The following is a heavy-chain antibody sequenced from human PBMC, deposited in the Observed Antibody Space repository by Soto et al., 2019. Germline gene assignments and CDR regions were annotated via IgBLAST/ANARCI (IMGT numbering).Heavy chain of an antibody. CDR3: AKAPPPYSSGWLNWFDP. CDR2: ISGSGGST. V-gene: IGHV3-23*01. CDR1: GFTFSSYA. J-gene: IGHJ5*02. Sequence: GESLKISCAASGFTFSSYAMSWVRQAPGKGLEWVSAISGSGGSTYYADSVKGRFTISRDNSKNTLYLQMNSLRAEDTAVYYCAKAPPPYSSGWLNWFDPWGQGTLVTVSS. D-gene: IGHD6-19*01.